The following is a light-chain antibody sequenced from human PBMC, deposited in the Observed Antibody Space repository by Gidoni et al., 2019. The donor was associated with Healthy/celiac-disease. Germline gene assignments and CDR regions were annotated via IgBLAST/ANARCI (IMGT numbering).Light chain of an antibody. CDR2: AAS. CDR3: KQSYSTPRT. Sequence: DIQMTQSPSSLSASVGDRVTITCRESQSINSYLNWYKQKPGKAPKLLIYAASSLQSGVPSRFSGSGSGTDFPISISRLLPEVFATYYCKQSYSTPRTFGQGTEVEIK. J-gene: IGKJ1*01. V-gene: IGKV1-39*01. CDR1: QSINSY.